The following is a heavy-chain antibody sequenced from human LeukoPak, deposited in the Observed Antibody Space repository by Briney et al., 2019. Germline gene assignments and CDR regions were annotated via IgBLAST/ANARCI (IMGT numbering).Heavy chain of an antibody. CDR3: SSESGAFCPFGY. CDR1: GGSISNTNW. J-gene: IGHJ4*02. CDR2: VSLAGQT. D-gene: IGHD1-26*01. Sequence: KASGTLSLTCDVSGGSISNTNWWSWVRQPPGQGLEWIGEVSLAGQTNYNPSPNGRVTMSLDESSNELSLKLTSVTAADTAIYYCSSESGAFCPFGYWGQGTLVIVPS. V-gene: IGHV4-4*02.